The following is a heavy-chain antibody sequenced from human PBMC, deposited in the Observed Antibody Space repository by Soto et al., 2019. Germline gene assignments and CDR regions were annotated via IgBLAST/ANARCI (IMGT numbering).Heavy chain of an antibody. J-gene: IGHJ5*02. V-gene: IGHV1-3*01. Sequence: QVQLVQSGAEVKKPGASVKVSCKASGYSFSRYAIHWVRQAPGQSLEWMGGINVGNGNAHYSQKFQGRVTSTRDSSASTGYMELRGLRFEDTAVYYCAKSGYSGSDYPLDPSGQGTLVTVSS. CDR3: AKSGYSGSDYPLDP. CDR2: INVGNGNA. D-gene: IGHD5-12*01. CDR1: GYSFSRYA.